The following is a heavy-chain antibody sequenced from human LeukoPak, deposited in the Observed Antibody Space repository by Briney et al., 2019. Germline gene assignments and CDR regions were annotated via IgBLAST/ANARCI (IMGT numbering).Heavy chain of an antibody. CDR3: AKVQWEPPDH. Sequence: GRSPRLSCAASGGTFSYSGMHWVRKAPGKGMEWVAGIWSDGSNKYYADSVKGRFTVSRDNAKNLLYLQMNSLRDEDTAVYYCAKVQWEPPDHWGQGTLVIVSS. V-gene: IGHV3-33*03. J-gene: IGHJ4*02. CDR1: GGTFSYSG. CDR2: IWSDGSNK. D-gene: IGHD1-26*01.